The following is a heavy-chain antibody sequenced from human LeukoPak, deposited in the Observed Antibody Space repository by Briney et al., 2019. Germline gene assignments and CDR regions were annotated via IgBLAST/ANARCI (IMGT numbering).Heavy chain of an antibody. CDR1: GFTFSSYT. CDR2: ISSSSSYI. Sequence: GGSLRLSCAASGFTFSSYTMNWVRQAPGKGLGWVSSISSSSSYIYYADSVKGRFTISRDNAKNSLYLQMNSLRAEDTAVYYCASAWGGYCSSTSCYPFDYWGQGNLVTVSS. CDR3: ASAWGGYCSSTSCYPFDY. J-gene: IGHJ4*02. V-gene: IGHV3-21*01. D-gene: IGHD2-2*01.